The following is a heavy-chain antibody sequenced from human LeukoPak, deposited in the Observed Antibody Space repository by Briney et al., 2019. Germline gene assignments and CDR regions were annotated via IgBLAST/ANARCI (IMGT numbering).Heavy chain of an antibody. D-gene: IGHD6-13*01. CDR1: GFTFSSYS. CDR3: ARVIAAAGFDY. CDR2: ISSSSSYI. J-gene: IGHJ4*02. V-gene: IGHV3-21*01. Sequence: GGSLRLSCAASGFTFSSYSMNWVRQAPGKGLEWVSSISSSSSYIYYADSVKGRLTISRDNAKNSLYLQMNSLRAEDTAVYYCARVIAAAGFDYWGQGTLVTVSS.